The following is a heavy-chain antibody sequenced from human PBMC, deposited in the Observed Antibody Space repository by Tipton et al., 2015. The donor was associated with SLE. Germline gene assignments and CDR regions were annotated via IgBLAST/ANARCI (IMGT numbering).Heavy chain of an antibody. D-gene: IGHD2-21*02. Sequence: TLSLTCTVSGGFIGRSTYYWSWIRQFPGKGLEWIGYIRDSGSTYYNPSLQSRANISPGTSASQFSLHLTSVTAADTAVYYCARVAGDRYLGRFEFWGRGTLVSVSS. J-gene: IGHJ2*01. V-gene: IGHV4-31*03. CDR3: ARVAGDRYLGRFEF. CDR1: GGFIGRSTYY. CDR2: IRDSGST.